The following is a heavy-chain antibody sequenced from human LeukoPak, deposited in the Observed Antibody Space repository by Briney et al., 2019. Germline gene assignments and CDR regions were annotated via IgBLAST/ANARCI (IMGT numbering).Heavy chain of an antibody. CDR3: TIFVVADPDAFEI. CDR2: ISSSGST. Sequence: SETLSLTCSVSGGSISSSHYYWNWVRQPAGKGLEWIGRISSSGSTTYSPSLQSRVTMSVGTSNNHFSLRLTSVTAADTALYFCTIFVVADPDAFEIWGQGTMVTVSS. CDR1: GGSISSSHYY. J-gene: IGHJ3*02. D-gene: IGHD3-3*02. V-gene: IGHV4-61*02.